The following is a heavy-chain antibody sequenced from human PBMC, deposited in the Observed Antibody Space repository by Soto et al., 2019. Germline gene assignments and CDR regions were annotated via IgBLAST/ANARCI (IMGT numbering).Heavy chain of an antibody. D-gene: IGHD1-26*01. CDR1: GFTLSSYV. V-gene: IGHV3-23*01. CDR3: SKGWGDY. Sequence: EVRLLESGGGLVEPGGSLRLSCVASGFTLSSYVTSWVRQAPGKGLEWVSGISAGSGSTHYADSVKGRFTISRDDSKNTLYLQMNILRVEDMALYYCSKGWGDYWGQGTVVTVSS. J-gene: IGHJ4*02. CDR2: ISAGSGST.